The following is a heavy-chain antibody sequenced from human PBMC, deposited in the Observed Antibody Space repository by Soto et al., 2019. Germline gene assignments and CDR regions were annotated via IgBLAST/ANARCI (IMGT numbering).Heavy chain of an antibody. CDR2: ISGSGGST. V-gene: IGHV3-23*01. Sequence: EVQLLESGGGLVQPGGSLRLSCAASGFTFSSYAMSWVRQAPGKGLEWVSAISGSGGSTYYADSVKGLFTISRDNAKNTLYLQMNSLRAEDTAVYYCAKDPGIYGSESYRWFDPWGHGTLVTVSS. CDR3: AKDPGIYGSESYRWFDP. D-gene: IGHD3-10*01. J-gene: IGHJ5*02. CDR1: GFTFSSYA.